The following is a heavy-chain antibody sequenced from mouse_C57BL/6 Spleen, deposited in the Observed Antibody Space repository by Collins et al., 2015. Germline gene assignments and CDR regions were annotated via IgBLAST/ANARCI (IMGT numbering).Heavy chain of an antibody. CDR3: ARGMTTTAMDY. CDR2: INHDGSN. Sequence: DVQLQESGPGLVKPFQSLSLPCSVTGYSITSGYYWNWIRQFPGNKLEWMGYINHDGSNDCNPSLKNRISISRDTSKNQFFLKLNSVTTEDTATYYCARGMTTTAMDYWGQGTSVTVSS. CDR1: GYSITSGYY. V-gene: IGHV3-6*02. D-gene: IGHD2-4*01. J-gene: IGHJ4*01.